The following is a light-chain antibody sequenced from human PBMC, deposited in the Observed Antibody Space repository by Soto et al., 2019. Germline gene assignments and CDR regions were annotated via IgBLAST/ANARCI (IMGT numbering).Light chain of an antibody. V-gene: IGLV2-23*01. J-gene: IGLJ3*02. CDR1: SRDVGSYNL. CDR3: CSYAGSNTWV. Sequence: QSALTQPASVSGSPGQSITISCTGTSRDVGSYNLVSWYQKHPGEAPKLIIYEGSKRPSGVSDRFSGSKSGNTASLTISGLQAEDESDYYCCSYAGSNTWVFGGGTKLTVL. CDR2: EGS.